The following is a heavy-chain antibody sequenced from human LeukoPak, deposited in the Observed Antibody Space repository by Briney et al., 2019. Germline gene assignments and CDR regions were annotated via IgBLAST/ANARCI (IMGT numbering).Heavy chain of an antibody. V-gene: IGHV3-7*01. D-gene: IGHD3-9*01. J-gene: IGHJ3*02. CDR3: ARDPIANYDILTGYFADDAFDI. CDR2: IKFDGSDK. CDR1: GFTFSNYW. Sequence: GGSLRLSCAASGFTFSNYWMSWVRQAPGKGLEWVANIKFDGSDKFYVDSVKGRFTISRDNAKNLLYLQMNSLRAEDTAVYYCARDPIANYDILTGYFADDAFDIWGQGTMVTVSS.